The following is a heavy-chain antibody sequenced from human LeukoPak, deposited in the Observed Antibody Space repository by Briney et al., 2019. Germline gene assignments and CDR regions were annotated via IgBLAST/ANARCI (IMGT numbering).Heavy chain of an antibody. V-gene: IGHV3-23*01. Sequence: GGSLRLSCAASGFTLSSYAMSWVRQAPGKGLEWVSAISDSGNTYHADSVKGRFTISRDSSKNTLFLQMNRLRPEDAAVYYCAKKYGSYWDNYFDYWGQGTLVTVSS. CDR3: AKKYGSYWDNYFDY. CDR2: ISDSGNT. J-gene: IGHJ4*02. CDR1: GFTLSSYA. D-gene: IGHD1-26*01.